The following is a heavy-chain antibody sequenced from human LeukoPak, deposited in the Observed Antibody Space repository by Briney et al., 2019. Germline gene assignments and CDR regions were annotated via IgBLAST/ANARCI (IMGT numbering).Heavy chain of an antibody. CDR2: IYPRDGST. CDR3: ARDQEGFDY. J-gene: IGHJ4*02. CDR1: GYTFTSNY. Sequence: ASVKVSCKASGYTFTSNYIHWVRQAPGQGLEWMGMIYPRDGSTSYAQKFQGRVTVTRDTSTSTVHMELSGLRSEDTAVYYCARDQEGFDYWGQGTLVTISS. V-gene: IGHV1-46*01.